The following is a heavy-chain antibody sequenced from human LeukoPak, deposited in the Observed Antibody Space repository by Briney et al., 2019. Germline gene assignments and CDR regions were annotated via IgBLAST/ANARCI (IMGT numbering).Heavy chain of an antibody. D-gene: IGHD6-6*01. V-gene: IGHV5-51*01. CDR3: ARWDSSSSGRGGDY. CDR2: IYPGDSDT. J-gene: IGHJ4*02. Sequence: KXLXXMXIIYPGDSDTRYSPSFQGQVTISADKSISTAYLQWSSLKASDTAMYYCARWDSSSSGRGGDYWGQGTLVTVSS.